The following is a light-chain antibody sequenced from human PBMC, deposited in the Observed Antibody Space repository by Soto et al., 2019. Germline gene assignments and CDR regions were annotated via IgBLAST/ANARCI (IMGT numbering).Light chain of an antibody. Sequence: QTVVTQEPSFSVSPGGTVTLTCGVSSGSVSTRYYPSWYQQTPGPAPSTLIYSTSTRSSGVPDRFSGSIVGNKAALTISGAQADDESDDYCVLYMGSGIWVFGEGTTVTVL. J-gene: IGLJ3*02. CDR1: SGSVSTRYY. CDR2: STS. CDR3: VLYMGSGIWV. V-gene: IGLV8-61*01.